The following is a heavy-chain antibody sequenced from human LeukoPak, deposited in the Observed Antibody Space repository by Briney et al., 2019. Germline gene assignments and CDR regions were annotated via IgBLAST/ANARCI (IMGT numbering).Heavy chain of an antibody. CDR3: ARGPGHSFKY. CDR1: GFTFDDYA. V-gene: IGHV4-34*01. J-gene: IGHJ4*02. CDR2: ISHTGNT. D-gene: IGHD1-1*01. Sequence: GSLRLSCAASGFTFDDYAMHWVRHAPGXGLEWLGEISHTGNTHYNPSLKSRVTVSVDISEDMSTSRVSLNLKSVTAADTAIYYCARGPGHSFKYWGQGTRVTVSS.